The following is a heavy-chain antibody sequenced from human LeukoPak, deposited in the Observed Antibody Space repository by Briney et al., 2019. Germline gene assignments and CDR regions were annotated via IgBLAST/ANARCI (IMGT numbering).Heavy chain of an antibody. Sequence: PSESLSLTCTVSGGSISSYYWSWIRQPPGKGLEWIGYIYYSGSTNYNPSLKSRVTISVDTSKNQFSLKLSSVTAADTAVYYCARVNDYGDYVGGWLDYWGQGTLVTVSS. CDR3: ARVNDYGDYVGGWLDY. CDR1: GGSISSYY. D-gene: IGHD4-17*01. J-gene: IGHJ4*02. CDR2: IYYSGST. V-gene: IGHV4-59*01.